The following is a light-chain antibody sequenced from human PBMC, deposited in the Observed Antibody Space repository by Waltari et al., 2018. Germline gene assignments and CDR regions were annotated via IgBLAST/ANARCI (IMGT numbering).Light chain of an antibody. CDR1: QRTSSW. Sequence: DIQMTQSPSTLSASVGDRVTITCRASQRTSSWLAWYQQKPGKAPKLLIYKASSLDSGVPSRFSGSGSGTEFTLTISSLQPDDFATYYCQQYNSYSLTFGQGTKVEIK. V-gene: IGKV1-5*03. J-gene: IGKJ1*01. CDR2: KAS. CDR3: QQYNSYSLT.